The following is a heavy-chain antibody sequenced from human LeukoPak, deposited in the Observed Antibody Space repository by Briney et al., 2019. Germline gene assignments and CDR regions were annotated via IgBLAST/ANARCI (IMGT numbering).Heavy chain of an antibody. D-gene: IGHD3-9*01. CDR3: ARAILTGYSDAFDI. CDR1: GGSISSYY. CDR2: IYTSGST. J-gene: IGHJ3*02. V-gene: IGHV4-4*07. Sequence: PSETLSLTCSVSGGSISSYYRSWIRQPAGKGLEWIGRIYTSGSTNYNPSLKSRVTMSVDTSKSQFSLKLSSVTAADTAVYYCARAILTGYSDAFDIWGQGTMVTVSS.